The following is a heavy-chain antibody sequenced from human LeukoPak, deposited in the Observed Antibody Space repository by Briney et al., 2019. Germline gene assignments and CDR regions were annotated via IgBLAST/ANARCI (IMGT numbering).Heavy chain of an antibody. V-gene: IGHV4-38-2*01. CDR1: GYSISSGYY. CDR3: ARLFYDSRRVDY. J-gene: IGHJ4*02. D-gene: IGHD3-22*01. CDR2: IYHRGGT. Sequence: SETLSHTCALSGYSISSGYYWGWIRQPPGKGLEWIGSIYHRGGTFYNPSLKSPVPISVDTSKNQFSLKLSSVTAADTAVYFCARLFYDSRRVDYWGRGTLVTVSS.